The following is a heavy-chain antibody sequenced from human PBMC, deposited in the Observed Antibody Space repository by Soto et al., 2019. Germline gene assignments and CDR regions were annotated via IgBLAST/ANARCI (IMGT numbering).Heavy chain of an antibody. CDR2: IYPGDSDT. J-gene: IGHJ3*02. V-gene: IGHV5-51*01. D-gene: IGHD3-22*01. Sequence: PGESLKISCKGSGYSFTSYWIGWVRQMPGKGLEWMGIIYPGDSDTRYSPYFQGQVTISADKSISTAYLQWSSLKASDTAMYYCAREPYYYDSSGYYYVSDFDIWGQGTMVTVSS. CDR3: AREPYYYDSSGYYYVSDFDI. CDR1: GYSFTSYW.